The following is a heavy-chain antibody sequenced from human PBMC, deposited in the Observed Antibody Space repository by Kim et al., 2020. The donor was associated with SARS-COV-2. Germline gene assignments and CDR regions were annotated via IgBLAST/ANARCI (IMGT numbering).Heavy chain of an antibody. Sequence: SETLSLTCAVYGGSFSGYYWSWIRQPPGKGLEWIGEINHSGSTNYNPSLKSRVTISVDTSKNQFSLKLSSVTAADTAVYYCARGYDYIWGSYHQPHSNMGRRRPYYYYYMDVWGKGTTVTVSS. CDR2: INHSGST. D-gene: IGHD3-16*02. V-gene: IGHV4-34*01. CDR1: GGSFSGYY. CDR3: ARGYDYIWGSYHQPHSNMGRRRPYYYYYMDV. J-gene: IGHJ6*03.